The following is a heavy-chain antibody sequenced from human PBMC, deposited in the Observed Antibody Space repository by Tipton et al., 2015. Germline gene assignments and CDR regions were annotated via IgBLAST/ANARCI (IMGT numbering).Heavy chain of an antibody. V-gene: IGHV5-51*01. Sequence: VQLVQSGAEVKKPGDSLKISCQGSGYSFTSYWIAWVRQMPGKGLEWMGIIQPGDSQTRYSPSFQGQVTFSVDKSISTAYLQWGGLKASDSAMYDCARHVLGVAAPGLALDVGGQGTTVTVSS. CDR2: IQPGDSQT. J-gene: IGHJ6*02. CDR3: ARHVLGVAAPGLALDV. CDR1: GYSFTSYW. D-gene: IGHD6-13*01.